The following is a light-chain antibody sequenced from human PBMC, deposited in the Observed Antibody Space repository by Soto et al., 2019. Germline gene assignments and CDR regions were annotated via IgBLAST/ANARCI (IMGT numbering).Light chain of an antibody. V-gene: IGLV6-57*04. J-gene: IGLJ2*01. CDR3: QSYDSSTVV. CDR1: SGSIASNY. Sequence: NFMLTQPHSVSESPGKTVTISCTRRSGSIASNYVQWYQQRPGSAPTTVIYEDNHRPSGVPDRFSGSIDSSSNSASLTISGLKTEDEADYYCQSYDSSTVVFGGGTKLTVL. CDR2: EDN.